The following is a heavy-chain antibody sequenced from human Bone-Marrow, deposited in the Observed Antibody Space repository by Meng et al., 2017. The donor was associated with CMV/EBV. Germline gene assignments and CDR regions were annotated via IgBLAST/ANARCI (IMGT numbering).Heavy chain of an antibody. Sequence: ASVKVSCKASGCTFSSYTISWVRQAPGQGLEWMGWISAYNGNTNYAQKLQGRVTMTTDTSTSTAYMELRCLRSDDTAVYYRAGEGARYKNWFDPWGQGTLVTVSS. J-gene: IGHJ5*02. D-gene: IGHD3-9*01. V-gene: IGHV1-18*01. CDR1: GCTFSSYT. CDR3: AGEGARYKNWFDP. CDR2: ISAYNGNT.